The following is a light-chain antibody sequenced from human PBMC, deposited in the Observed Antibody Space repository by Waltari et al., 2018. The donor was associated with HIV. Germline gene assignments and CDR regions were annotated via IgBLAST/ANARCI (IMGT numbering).Light chain of an antibody. J-gene: IGLJ1*01. CDR1: KIGDTR. CDR3: QVWDMTSDHFV. CDR2: DDV. Sequence: SYILTQPPSVSVAPGQTARVTCGGNKIGDTRVHLYRQKLGQAPLLVVYDDVERPSGMSDRISGSNSGNTATMFISRADVGDEAEYYCQVWDMTSDHFVFGPGTTVTVL. V-gene: IGLV3-21*02.